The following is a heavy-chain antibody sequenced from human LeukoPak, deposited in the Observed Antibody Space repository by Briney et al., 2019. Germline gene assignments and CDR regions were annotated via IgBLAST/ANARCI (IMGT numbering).Heavy chain of an antibody. J-gene: IGHJ4*02. CDR3: ARVVRSGSSSWYLGYFDY. D-gene: IGHD6-13*01. CDR1: GFTFSSYA. V-gene: IGHV3-30*04. CDR2: ISYDGSNK. Sequence: GGSLRLSCAASGFTFSSYAMHWVRQAPGKGLEWVAVISYDGSNKYYADSVKGRFTISRDNSKNTLYLQMNSLRSDDTAVYYCARVVRSGSSSWYLGYFDYWGQGTLVTVSS.